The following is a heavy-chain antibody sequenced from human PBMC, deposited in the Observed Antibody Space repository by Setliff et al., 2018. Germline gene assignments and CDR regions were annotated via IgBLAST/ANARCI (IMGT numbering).Heavy chain of an antibody. CDR1: GGSISPYF. J-gene: IGHJ6*02. CDR3: VRDRTAYSYGLDV. D-gene: IGHD5-18*01. CDR2: IYHNGNT. Sequence: KPSETLSLTCTVSGGSISPYFWSWIRQPPGKRLEWIGYIYHNGNTNFNPSLKTRVTMSVDTSKNQFALNLRSVTAADTAVYYCVRDRTAYSYGLDVWGQGTTVTV. V-gene: IGHV4-59*01.